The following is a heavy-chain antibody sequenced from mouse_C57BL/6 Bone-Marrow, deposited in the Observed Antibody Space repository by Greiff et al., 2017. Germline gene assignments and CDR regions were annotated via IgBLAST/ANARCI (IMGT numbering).Heavy chain of an antibody. CDR1: GYTFTSYG. CDR2: IYPRSGNT. CDR3: ARTGKAFAY. V-gene: IGHV1-81*01. J-gene: IGHJ3*01. Sequence: QVQLQQSGAELARPGASVKLSCKASGYTFTSYGISWVKQRTGQGLEWIGEIYPRSGNTYYNEKFKGKATLTADKSSSTAYMELRSLTSEDSAVYFCARTGKAFAYWGQGTLVTVSA.